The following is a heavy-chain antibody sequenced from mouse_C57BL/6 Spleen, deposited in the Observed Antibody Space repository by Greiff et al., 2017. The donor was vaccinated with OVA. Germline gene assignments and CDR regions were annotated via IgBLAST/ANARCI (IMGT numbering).Heavy chain of an antibody. J-gene: IGHJ1*03. CDR3: ARDGYYGYFDV. CDR1: GFTFSSYT. V-gene: IGHV5-9*01. CDR2: ISGGGGNT. Sequence: EVKLVESGGGLVKPGGSLKLSCAASGFTFSSYTMSWVRQTPEKRLEWVATISGGGGNTYYPDSVKGRFTISRDNTKNTLYLQMSSLRSEDTALYYCARDGYYGYFDVWGTGTTVTVSS. D-gene: IGHD2-3*01.